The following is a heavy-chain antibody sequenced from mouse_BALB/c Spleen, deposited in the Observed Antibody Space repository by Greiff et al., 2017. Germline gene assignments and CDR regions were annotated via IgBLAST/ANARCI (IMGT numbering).Heavy chain of an antibody. D-gene: IGHD1-1*01. CDR3: ARYALHYNGSRGTDYAMDY. Sequence: EVKVVESGPSLVKPSQTLSLTCSVTGDSITSGYWNWIRKFPGHKLEYMGYISYSGSTYYNPSLKSRISITRDTSKNQYYLQLNSVTTEDTATYYCARYALHYNGSRGTDYAMDYWGQGTSVTVSS. J-gene: IGHJ4*01. V-gene: IGHV3-8*02. CDR2: ISYSGST. CDR1: GDSITSGY.